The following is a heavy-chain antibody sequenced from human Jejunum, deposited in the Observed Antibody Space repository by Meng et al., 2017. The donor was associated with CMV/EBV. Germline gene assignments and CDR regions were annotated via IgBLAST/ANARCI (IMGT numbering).Heavy chain of an antibody. V-gene: IGHV1-2*02. J-gene: IGHJ6*02. CDR1: GYPFPGTV. D-gene: IGHD3-3*01. CDR3: ARHGNYLDV. Sequence: SLRASGYPFPGTVLPGVRQAPGQGLEWMGWLTPRTGGTFYAQIFQGRVTMTGDTSISTVYMELRGLTSDDTAVYYCARHGNYLDVWGQGTTVTVSS. CDR2: LTPRTGGT.